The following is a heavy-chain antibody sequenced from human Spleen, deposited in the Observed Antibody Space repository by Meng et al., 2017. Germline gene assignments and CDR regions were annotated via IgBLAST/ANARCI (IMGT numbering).Heavy chain of an antibody. CDR2: ISWNSGSI. Sequence: SLKISCAASGFTFDDYAMHWVRQAPGKGLEWVSGISWNSGSIGYADSVKGRFTISRDNAKNSLYLQMNSLRAEDTALNYCAKDIGYCSGGSCYDYWGQGTLVTVSS. D-gene: IGHD2-15*01. CDR3: AKDIGYCSGGSCYDY. V-gene: IGHV3-9*01. J-gene: IGHJ4*02. CDR1: GFTFDDYA.